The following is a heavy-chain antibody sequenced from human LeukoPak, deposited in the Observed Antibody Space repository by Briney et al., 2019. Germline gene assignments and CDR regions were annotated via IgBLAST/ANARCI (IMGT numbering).Heavy chain of an antibody. J-gene: IGHJ3*02. CDR2: IVPIFGTA. CDR1: GGTFSSYA. D-gene: IGHD2-21*02. Sequence: SVKVSCKASGGTFSSYAISWVRQAPGQALDWVGGIVPIFGTANYAQKFQGRVTITADESTSTAYMELSSLRSEDTAVYYCAREEREYCGGDCNDAFDIWGQGTMVTVSS. V-gene: IGHV1-69*13. CDR3: AREEREYCGGDCNDAFDI.